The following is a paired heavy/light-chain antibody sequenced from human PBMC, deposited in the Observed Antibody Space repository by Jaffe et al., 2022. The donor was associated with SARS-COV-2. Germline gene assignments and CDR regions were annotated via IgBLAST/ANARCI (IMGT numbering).Heavy chain of an antibody. CDR3: ARSWFGELNWFDS. CDR2: ISFDGSII. CDR1: GFTSGYSFGSYA. D-gene: IGHD3-10*01. V-gene: IGHV3-30*04. J-gene: IGHJ5*01. Sequence: QVQLVESGGGVVQPGRSLRLSCAASGFTSGYSFGSYAMHWVRQAPGKGLEWVAVISFDGSIIYYTDSVKGRFTISRDNSEKTLYLQMNSLRTDDTGLYYCARSWFGELNWFDSWGQGTLVTVSS.
Light chain of an antibody. Sequence: QSVLTQPPSVSGAPGQRVTISCTGSSSNIGAGYDVHWYQHLPGTAPKVVIYGNVNRPSGVPDRFSGSKSGTSASLAISGLQAEDEANYYCQSYDSSLSGWVFGGGTKLTVL. J-gene: IGLJ3*02. CDR2: GNV. CDR3: QSYDSSLSGWV. V-gene: IGLV1-40*01. CDR1: SSNIGAGYD.